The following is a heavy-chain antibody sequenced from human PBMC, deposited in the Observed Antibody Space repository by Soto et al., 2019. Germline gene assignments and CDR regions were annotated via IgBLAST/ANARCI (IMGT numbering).Heavy chain of an antibody. CDR3: ARQHQGYSYGYYYYYGMDV. CDR1: GYTFTSYD. V-gene: IGHV1-8*01. Sequence: ASVKVSCKASGYTFTSYDINWVRQATGQGLEWMGWMNPNSGNTGYAQKFQGRVTMTRNTSISTAYMELSSLRSEDTAVYYCARQHQGYSYGYYYYYGMDVWGQGTTVTVSS. J-gene: IGHJ6*02. CDR2: MNPNSGNT. D-gene: IGHD5-18*01.